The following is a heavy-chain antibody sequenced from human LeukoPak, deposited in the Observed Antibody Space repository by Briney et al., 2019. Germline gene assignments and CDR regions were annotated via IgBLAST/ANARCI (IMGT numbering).Heavy chain of an antibody. CDR2: ISYDGSNK. J-gene: IGHJ5*02. CDR3: ARGGCSSTSCYRRYNWFDP. Sequence: PGRSLRLSCAASGFTFSSYTMHWVRQAPGKGLEWVAVISYDGSNKYYADSVKGRFTISRDNSKNTLYLQMNSLRAEDTAVYYCARGGCSSTSCYRRYNWFDPWGQGTLVTVSS. V-gene: IGHV3-30*04. D-gene: IGHD2-2*01. CDR1: GFTFSSYT.